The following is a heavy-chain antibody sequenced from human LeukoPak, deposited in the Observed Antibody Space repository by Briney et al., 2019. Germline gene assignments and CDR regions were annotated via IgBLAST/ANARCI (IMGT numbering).Heavy chain of an antibody. J-gene: IGHJ4*02. D-gene: IGHD1-26*01. CDR1: GGSFSGYY. V-gene: IGHV4-34*01. CDR3: ARVGYSGSYPLDY. Sequence: SETLSLACAVYGGSFSGYYWSWIRQPPGKGLEWIGEINHSGSTNYNPSLKSRVTISVDTSKNQFSLKLSSVTAADTAVYYCARVGYSGSYPLDYWGQGTLVTVSS. CDR2: INHSGST.